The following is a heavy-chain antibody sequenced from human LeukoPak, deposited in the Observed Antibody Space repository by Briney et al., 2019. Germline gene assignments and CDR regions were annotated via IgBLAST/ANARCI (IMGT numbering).Heavy chain of an antibody. CDR3: ARQDYYDSSGYCDAFDI. Sequence: SETLSLTCTVSGGSISSSSYSWGWVRQPPGKGLAWIGSIYYSGRTYYNPSLRSRVTISVDTSKNQFSLKLSSVTAADTAVYYCARQDYYDSSGYCDAFDIWGQGTMVTVSS. CDR2: IYYSGRT. D-gene: IGHD3-22*01. CDR1: GGSISSSSYS. V-gene: IGHV4-39*01. J-gene: IGHJ3*02.